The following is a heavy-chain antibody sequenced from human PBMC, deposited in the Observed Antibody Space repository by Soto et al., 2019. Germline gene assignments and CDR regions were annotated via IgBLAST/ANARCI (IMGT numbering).Heavy chain of an antibody. Sequence: QVQLQESGPGLVKPSETLSLTCNVSGDSMSKYYWSWVRQPAGKGLEWIGRIWTSGSTNYNPSLKRRVTMSIDTSNKHFSLDLKSVTAAATAVYYCARTVGAAYYFDFWGQGVLVTVSS. CDR3: ARTVGAAYYFDF. V-gene: IGHV4-4*07. D-gene: IGHD3-16*01. J-gene: IGHJ4*02. CDR1: GDSMSKYY. CDR2: IWTSGST.